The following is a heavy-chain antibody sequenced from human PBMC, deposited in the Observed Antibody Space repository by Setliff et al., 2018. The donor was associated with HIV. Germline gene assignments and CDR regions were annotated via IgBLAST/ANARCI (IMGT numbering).Heavy chain of an antibody. J-gene: IGHJ4*02. CDR3: AKNLYRSGWSPLDY. Sequence: ASVKVSCKASGYTLTTYGISWVRQAPGQGPEWMGWINTETGNPMYAQGFTGRFVFSLDTSVSTAYLQINSLKAEDTAMYYCAKNLYRSGWSPLDYWGQGTLVTVSS. D-gene: IGHD6-13*01. CDR2: INTETGNP. V-gene: IGHV7-4-1*02. CDR1: GYTLTTYG.